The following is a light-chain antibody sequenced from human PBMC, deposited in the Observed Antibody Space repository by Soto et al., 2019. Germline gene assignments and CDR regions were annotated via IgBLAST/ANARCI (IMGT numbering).Light chain of an antibody. CDR2: ASS. Sequence: IQMTQSPSSLSSSVGDRVTINCRASHNIRNSLNWYQQKPGKAPKFLIYASSSLQSGVPSRFSGSAPGTDFTLTIRWRKPEDFATYYCQQSYRNPLTCGQGTKV. J-gene: IGKJ1*01. CDR1: HNIRNS. V-gene: IGKV1-39*01. CDR3: QQSYRNPLT.